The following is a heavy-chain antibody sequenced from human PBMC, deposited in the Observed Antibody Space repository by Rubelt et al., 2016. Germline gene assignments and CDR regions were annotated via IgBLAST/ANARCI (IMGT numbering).Heavy chain of an antibody. D-gene: IGHD6-13*01. Sequence: QVQLQQWGAGLLKPSETLSLTCAVYGGSFSGYYWSWIRQPPGKGLEWIGEINHSGSTNYNPSLKSRVTISVDTARNQVSLKRSSVTSAATAVYYCARGRRGSGSWLGRDYYGMDVWGQGTTVTVSS. J-gene: IGHJ6*02. CDR3: ARGRRGSGSWLGRDYYGMDV. CDR1: GGSFSGYY. V-gene: IGHV4-34*01. CDR2: INHSGST.